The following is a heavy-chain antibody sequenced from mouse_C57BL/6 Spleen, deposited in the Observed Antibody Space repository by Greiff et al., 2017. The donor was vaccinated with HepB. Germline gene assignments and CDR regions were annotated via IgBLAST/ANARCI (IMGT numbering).Heavy chain of an antibody. CDR1: GFTFSSYG. J-gene: IGHJ4*01. V-gene: IGHV5-6*02. CDR3: ARRMGNYYAMDY. CDR2: ISSGGSYT. Sequence: DVKLVESGGDLVKPGGSLKLSCAASGFTFSSYGMSWVRQTPDKRLEWVATISSGGSYTYYPDSVKGRFTISRDNAKNTLYLQMSSLKSEDTAMYYCARRMGNYYAMDYWGQGTSVTVSS. D-gene: IGHD2-3*01.